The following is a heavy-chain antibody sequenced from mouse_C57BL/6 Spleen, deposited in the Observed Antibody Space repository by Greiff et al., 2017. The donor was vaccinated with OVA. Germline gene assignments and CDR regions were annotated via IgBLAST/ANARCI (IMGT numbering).Heavy chain of an antibody. J-gene: IGHJ3*01. CDR3: ARDYYGSSSPWFAY. CDR2: IDPSDSYT. V-gene: IGHV1-69*01. D-gene: IGHD1-1*01. Sequence: VQLQESGAELVMPGASVKLSCKASGYTFTSYWMHWVKQRPGQGLEWIGEIDPSDSYTNYNQQFKGKSTLTVDKSSSTAYMQLSSLTSEDSAVYYCARDYYGSSSPWFAYWGQGTLVTVSA. CDR1: GYTFTSYW.